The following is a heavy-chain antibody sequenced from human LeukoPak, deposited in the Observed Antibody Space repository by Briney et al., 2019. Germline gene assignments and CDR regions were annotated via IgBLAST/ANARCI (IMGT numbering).Heavy chain of an antibody. J-gene: IGHJ4*02. D-gene: IGHD6-13*01. V-gene: IGHV1-2*02. CDR3: ARDRGISRDLFDY. CDR1: GYTFTGYY. CDR2: INPNSGGT. Sequence: ASVKVSCKASGYTFTGYYMHGVRQAPGQGLEWMGWINPNSGGTNYAQKFQGRVTMTRDTSISTAYMGLSRPRSDDTAVYYCARDRGISRDLFDYWGQGTLVTVSS.